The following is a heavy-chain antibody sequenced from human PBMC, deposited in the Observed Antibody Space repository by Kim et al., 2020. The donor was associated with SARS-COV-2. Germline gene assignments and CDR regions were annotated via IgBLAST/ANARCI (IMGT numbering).Heavy chain of an antibody. CDR1: GFTFSSYG. V-gene: IGHV3-30*18. Sequence: GGSLRLSCAASGFTFSSYGMHWVRQDPGKGLEWVAAISCNRSNKFYADSVKGRFTISRDNVKNTLYLQMNSLRAEDTAVYYCAKDSGAYCGGDGYPGDFWGCGTLVTVS. J-gene: IGHJ2*01. CDR3: AKDSGAYCGGDGYPGDF. D-gene: IGHD2-21*02. CDR2: ISCNRSNK.